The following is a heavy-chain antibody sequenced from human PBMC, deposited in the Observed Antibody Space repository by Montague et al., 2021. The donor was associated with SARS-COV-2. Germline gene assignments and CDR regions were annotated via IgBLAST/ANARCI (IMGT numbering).Heavy chain of an antibody. V-gene: IGHV3-48*03. CDR3: AREKARITIFGAPRGYMDV. CDR1: GFTFSGYE. D-gene: IGHD3-3*01. J-gene: IGHJ6*03. Sequence: SLRLSCAASGFTFSGYEMNWVRQAPGKGLEWVSYISSSGSTIYYADSVKGRFTISRDNAKNSLYLQMNSLGAEDTAVYYCAREKARITIFGAPRGYMDVWGKGTTVTVSS. CDR2: ISSSGSTI.